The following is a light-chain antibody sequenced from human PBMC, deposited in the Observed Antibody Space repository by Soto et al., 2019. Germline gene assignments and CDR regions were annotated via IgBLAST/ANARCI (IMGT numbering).Light chain of an antibody. J-gene: IGKJ3*01. CDR3: QQSYSTPLST. CDR2: AAS. Sequence: DIQMTQSPSSLSASVGDRVTITCRASQSISSYLNWYQQKPGKAPKLLIYAASSLQSGVPSRFSGSGSGTDCTLTISSLQPEDFATYYCQQSYSTPLSTFGPGTKVDIK. CDR1: QSISSY. V-gene: IGKV1-39*01.